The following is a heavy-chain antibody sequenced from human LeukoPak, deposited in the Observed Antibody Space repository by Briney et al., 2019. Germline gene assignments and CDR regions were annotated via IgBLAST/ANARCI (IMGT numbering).Heavy chain of an antibody. Sequence: SETLSLTCTVSGASISSGNYDWGWIRQPPGKGLEWLGSIYYSGDTYNNPPLKRRVTISVDTAKSQFSLRLTSMTAADTAVYYCARDVAGNTFDYWGQGTLVTVSS. CDR1: GASISSGNYD. D-gene: IGHD5-12*01. V-gene: IGHV4-39*07. CDR2: IYYSGDT. J-gene: IGHJ4*02. CDR3: ARDVAGNTFDY.